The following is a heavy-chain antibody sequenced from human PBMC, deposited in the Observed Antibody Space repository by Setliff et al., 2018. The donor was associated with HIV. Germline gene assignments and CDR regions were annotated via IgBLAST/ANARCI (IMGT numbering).Heavy chain of an antibody. CDR3: ARGRFVGFDY. D-gene: IGHD3-16*02. J-gene: IGHJ4*02. V-gene: IGHV4-61*02. Sequence: SETLSLTCTVADGSISTGSYYWGWVRQPAGRGLEWIGRIYTSGSTNYNPSLKSRVTMSVDTSKNQFSLNLTSVTAADTAVYYCARGRFVGFDYWGQGTLVTVSS. CDR2: IYTSGST. CDR1: DGSISTGSYY.